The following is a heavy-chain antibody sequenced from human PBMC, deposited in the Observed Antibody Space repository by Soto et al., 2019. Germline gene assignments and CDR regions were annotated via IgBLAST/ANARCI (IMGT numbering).Heavy chain of an antibody. D-gene: IGHD4-17*01. Sequence: EVQLLESGGGLVQPGGSLRLSCAASGFTFNNYGMSWVRQAPGKGLEWVSAITDSGGSTYYAYSVKGRLTISRDNSKNTVYLKMNSLRAEDTAVYYCAKAATVVTVYYFDSWGQGTLVTVSS. J-gene: IGHJ4*02. CDR1: GFTFNNYG. CDR3: AKAATVVTVYYFDS. V-gene: IGHV3-23*01. CDR2: ITDSGGST.